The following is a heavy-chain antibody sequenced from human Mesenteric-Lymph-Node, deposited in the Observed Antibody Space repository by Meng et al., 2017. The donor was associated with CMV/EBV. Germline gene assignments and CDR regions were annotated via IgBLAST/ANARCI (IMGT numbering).Heavy chain of an antibody. CDR3: AKGVNSGSHYRAFDM. V-gene: IGHV3-53*01. J-gene: IGHJ3*02. D-gene: IGHD3-22*01. Sequence: GGSLRLSCAVSGFIVSNKYMSWVRQAPGKGLEWVSIIYSGGNTYYTDSVKGRFTNSRDNSKNTLYLQMNSLRAEDTAVYYCAKGVNSGSHYRAFDMLGQGTMVTVSS. CDR2: IYSGGNT. CDR1: GFIVSNKY.